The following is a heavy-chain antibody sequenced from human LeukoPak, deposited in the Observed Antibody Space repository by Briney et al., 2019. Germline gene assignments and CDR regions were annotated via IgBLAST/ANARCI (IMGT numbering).Heavy chain of an antibody. V-gene: IGHV3-21*01. CDR3: ARAATTGLYYYYYGMDV. Sequence: GGSLRLSCATSGFTFSSYSMNWVRQPPGKGLEWVSSINTGSTYINYADSVKGRFTISRDNAKNSLYLQMNSLRAEDTAVYYCARAATTGLYYYYYGMDVWGQGTTVTVSS. J-gene: IGHJ6*02. D-gene: IGHD6-25*01. CDR2: INTGSTYI. CDR1: GFTFSSYS.